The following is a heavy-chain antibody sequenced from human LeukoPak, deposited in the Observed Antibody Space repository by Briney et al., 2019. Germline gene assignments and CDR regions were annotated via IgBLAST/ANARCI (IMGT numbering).Heavy chain of an antibody. D-gene: IGHD6-13*01. J-gene: IGHJ4*02. Sequence: GALRLSCAASGFTFSSYEMNWVRQAPGKGLEWVSYISSSGSTIYYADSVKGRFTISRGNAKNSLYLQMNSLRAEDTAVYYCARDLEYSSSWYPFDFDYWGQGTLVTVSS. V-gene: IGHV3-48*03. CDR2: ISSSGSTI. CDR3: ARDLEYSSSWYPFDFDY. CDR1: GFTFSSYE.